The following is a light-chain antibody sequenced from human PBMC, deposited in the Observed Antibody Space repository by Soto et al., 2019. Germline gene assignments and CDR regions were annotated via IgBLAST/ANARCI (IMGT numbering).Light chain of an antibody. J-gene: IGKJ2*01. CDR1: QSLLCTSNNHNY. V-gene: IGKV4-1*01. CDR3: LQHYENPPST. CDR2: WAS. Sequence: IVLTQSPDSLAVSLGERASINCKSSQSLLCTSNNHNYLAWYQQKPGQPPKFLFYWASIRNYGVPDRFSGSGSGTDFTLSISSLQAEDVAVYYCLQHYENPPSTFGRGTKLEIK.